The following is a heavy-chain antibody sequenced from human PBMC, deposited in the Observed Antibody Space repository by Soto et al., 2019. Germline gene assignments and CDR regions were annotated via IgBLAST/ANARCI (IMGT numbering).Heavy chain of an antibody. Sequence: GESLRLSCAASGFTFSSYGMHWVRQAPGKGLEWVAVISYDGSNKYYADSVKGRFTISRDNSKNTLYLQMNSLRAEDTAVYYCAKAQPPVDAFDIWGQGTRVTVSS. J-gene: IGHJ3*02. V-gene: IGHV3-30*18. CDR2: ISYDGSNK. CDR1: GFTFSSYG. CDR3: AKAQPPVDAFDI.